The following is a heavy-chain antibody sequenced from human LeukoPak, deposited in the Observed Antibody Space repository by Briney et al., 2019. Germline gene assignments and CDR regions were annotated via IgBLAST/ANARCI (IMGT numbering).Heavy chain of an antibody. CDR1: GYTFTSYD. Sequence: ASVKVSCKASGYTFTSYDINWVRQATGQGLEWMGWMNPNSGNTGYAQKFQGRVTMTRNTSISTAYMELSSLRSEDTAVYYCARVGKLTRYYYCYMDVWGKGTTVTVSS. J-gene: IGHJ6*03. D-gene: IGHD7-27*01. V-gene: IGHV1-8*01. CDR3: ARVGKLTRYYYCYMDV. CDR2: MNPNSGNT.